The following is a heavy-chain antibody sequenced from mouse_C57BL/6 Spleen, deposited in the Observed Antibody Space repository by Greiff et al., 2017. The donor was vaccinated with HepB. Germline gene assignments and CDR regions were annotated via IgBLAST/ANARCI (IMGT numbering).Heavy chain of an antibody. CDR2: ISSGSSTI. V-gene: IGHV5-17*01. D-gene: IGHD2-3*01. CDR3: ARDGPFYAMDY. J-gene: IGHJ4*01. CDR1: GFTFSDYG. Sequence: EVKVVESGGGLVKPGGSLKLSCAASGFTFSDYGMHWVRQAPEKGLEWVAYISSGSSTIYYADTVKGRFTISRDNAKNTLFLQMTSLRSEDTAMYYCARDGPFYAMDYWGQGTSVTVSS.